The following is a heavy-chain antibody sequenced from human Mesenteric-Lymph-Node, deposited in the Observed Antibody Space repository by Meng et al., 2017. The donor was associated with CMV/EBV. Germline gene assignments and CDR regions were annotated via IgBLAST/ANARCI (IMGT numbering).Heavy chain of an antibody. CDR1: GGSISSSSYY. D-gene: IGHD4-23*01. J-gene: IGHJ4*02. CDR3: ARGAVVTPVDY. V-gene: IGHV4-39*07. CDR2: IYYSGST. Sequence: SETLSLTCTVSGGSISSSSYYWGWIRQPPGKGLEWIGSIYYSGSTNYNPSLKSRVTISVDTSKNQFSLKLSSVTAADTAVYYCARGAVVTPVDYWGQGTLVTVSS.